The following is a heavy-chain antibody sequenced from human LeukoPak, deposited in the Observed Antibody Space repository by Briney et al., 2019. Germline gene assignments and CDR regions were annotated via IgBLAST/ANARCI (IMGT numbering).Heavy chain of an antibody. CDR2: INPNSGGT. J-gene: IGHJ4*02. D-gene: IGHD1-26*01. CDR3: ARDLGEATHPNYFDY. CDR1: GYTFTCYY. V-gene: IGHV1-2*02. Sequence: GASVKVSCKASGYTFTCYYMHWVRQAPGQGLEWMGWINPNSGGTNYAQKFHGRVTMTRDTSISTAYMELNRLRSDDTAVYYCARDLGEATHPNYFDYWGQGTLVTVSS.